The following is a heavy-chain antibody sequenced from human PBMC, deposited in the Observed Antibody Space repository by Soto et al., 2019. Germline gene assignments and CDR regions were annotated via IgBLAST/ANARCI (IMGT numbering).Heavy chain of an antibody. CDR1: GFIFSSSW. CDR3: ATKGGGYYFQFDP. CDR2: IKPDGSEV. Sequence: PGGSLRLSCAASGFIFSSSWMTWVRQAPGKGLEWVANIKPDGSEVYYADSVKGRFTISRDDAKNSLFLQMNSLRPEDTAVYFCATKGGGYYFQFDPWGQGTLVTVSS. V-gene: IGHV3-7*03. D-gene: IGHD3-22*01. J-gene: IGHJ5*02.